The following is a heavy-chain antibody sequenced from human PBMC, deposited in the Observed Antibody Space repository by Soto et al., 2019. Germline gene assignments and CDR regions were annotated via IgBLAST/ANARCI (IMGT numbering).Heavy chain of an antibody. CDR2: ISSSSSYI. Sequence: GGSLRLSCAASGFTFSSYSMNWVRQAPGKGLEWVSSISSSSSYIYYADSVKGRFTISRDNAKNSLYLQMNSLRAEDTAVYYCARGLVGSSSSSYYYMDVWGKGTTVTVSS. CDR3: ARGLVGSSSSSYYYMDV. CDR1: GFTFSSYS. V-gene: IGHV3-21*01. J-gene: IGHJ6*03. D-gene: IGHD6-6*01.